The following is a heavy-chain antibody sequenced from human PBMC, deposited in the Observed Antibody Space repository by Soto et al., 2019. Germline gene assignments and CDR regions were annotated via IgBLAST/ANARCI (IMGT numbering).Heavy chain of an antibody. J-gene: IGHJ5*02. V-gene: IGHV1-69*13. CDR1: GGTFSSYA. D-gene: IGHD3-9*01. CDR2: IIPIFGTA. Sequence: SVKVSCKASGGTFSSYAISWVRQAPGQGLEWMGGIIPIFGTANYAQKFQGRVTITADESTSTAYMELSSLRSEDTAVYYCARGGLRYFDQGNWFDPWGQGTLVTVYS. CDR3: ARGGLRYFDQGNWFDP.